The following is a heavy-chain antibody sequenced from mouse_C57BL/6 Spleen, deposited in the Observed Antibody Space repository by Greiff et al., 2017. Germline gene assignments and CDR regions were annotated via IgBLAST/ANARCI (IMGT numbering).Heavy chain of an antibody. CDR1: GYAFSSSW. D-gene: IGHD2-1*01. CDR3: ARNGIYYGHYYAMDY. CDR2: IYPGDGDT. Sequence: QVQLQQSGPELVKPGASVKISCKASGYAFSSSWMNWVKQRPGKGLEWIGRIYPGDGDTNYNGKFKGKATLTADKSSSTAYMQLSSLTSEDSAVYFCARNGIYYGHYYAMDYWGQGTSVTVSS. V-gene: IGHV1-82*01. J-gene: IGHJ4*01.